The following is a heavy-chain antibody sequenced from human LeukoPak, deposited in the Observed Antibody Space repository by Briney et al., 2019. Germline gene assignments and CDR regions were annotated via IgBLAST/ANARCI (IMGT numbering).Heavy chain of an antibody. CDR3: ARGSAVAIDY. Sequence: PSETLSLTCAVYGGSFSGYYWSWIRQPPGKGLEWIGEINHSGSSNYNPSLKSRVTISVETSKNQFSLKLSSVTAADTAVYYCARGSAVAIDYWGQGTLVTVSS. CDR1: GGSFSGYY. V-gene: IGHV4-34*01. CDR2: INHSGSS. D-gene: IGHD6-19*01. J-gene: IGHJ4*02.